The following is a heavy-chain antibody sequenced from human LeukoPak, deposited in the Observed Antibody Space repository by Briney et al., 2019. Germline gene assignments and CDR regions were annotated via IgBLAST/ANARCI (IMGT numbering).Heavy chain of an antibody. D-gene: IGHD3-10*01. CDR1: GFTFSSYS. Sequence: GGSLRLSCAASGFTFSSYSMNWVRQAPGKGLEWVSSISSSSSYIYYADSVKGRFTISRDNAKNSLYLQMNSLRVEDTAMYYCTSSSPNYGSGSYYNYWGQGTLVTVSP. J-gene: IGHJ4*02. CDR3: TSSSPNYGSGSYYNY. V-gene: IGHV3-21*04. CDR2: ISSSSSYI.